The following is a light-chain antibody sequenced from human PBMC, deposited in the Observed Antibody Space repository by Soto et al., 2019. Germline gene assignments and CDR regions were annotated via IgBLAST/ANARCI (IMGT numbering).Light chain of an antibody. J-gene: IGKJ5*01. V-gene: IGKV3-15*01. CDR1: QRVSSN. CDR3: QQYGSSLPIT. CDR2: GAS. Sequence: EVVMTQSPATLSVSPGERATLSCRARQRVSSNLAWYQQKPGQAPRLLIYGASTRATGIPARFSGSGSGTDFTLTISRLEPEDFAVYYCQQYGSSLPITFGQGTRLEI.